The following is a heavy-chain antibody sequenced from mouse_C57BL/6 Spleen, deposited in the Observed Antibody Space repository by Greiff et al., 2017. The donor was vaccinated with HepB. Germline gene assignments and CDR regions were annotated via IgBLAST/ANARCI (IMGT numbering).Heavy chain of an antibody. CDR2: ISSGSSTI. CDR3: AREKLGRGYWYFDV. Sequence: EVQLVESGGGLVKPGGSLKLSCAASGFTFSDYGMHWVRQAPEKGLEWVAYISSGSSTIYYADTVKGRFTISRDNAKNTLFLQMTSLRSEDTAMYYCAREKLGRGYWYFDVWGTGTTVTVSS. J-gene: IGHJ1*03. V-gene: IGHV5-17*01. CDR1: GFTFSDYG. D-gene: IGHD4-1*01.